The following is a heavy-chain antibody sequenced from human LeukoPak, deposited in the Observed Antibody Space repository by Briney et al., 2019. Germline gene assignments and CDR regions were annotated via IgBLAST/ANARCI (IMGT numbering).Heavy chain of an antibody. CDR2: IYYSGST. CDR1: GGSISSYY. D-gene: IGHD3-10*01. Sequence: SETLSLTCTVSGGSISSYYWSWIRQPPGKGLEWIGYIYYSGSTNYNPSLKSRVTISVDTSKNQFSLKLSSVTAADTAVYYCARATLWFGELLSGDYYYYCMDVWGKGTTVTVSS. J-gene: IGHJ6*03. CDR3: ARATLWFGELLSGDYYYYCMDV. V-gene: IGHV4-59*01.